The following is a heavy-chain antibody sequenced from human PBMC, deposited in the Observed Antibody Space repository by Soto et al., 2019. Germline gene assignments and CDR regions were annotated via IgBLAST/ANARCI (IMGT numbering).Heavy chain of an antibody. Sequence: SVEVSGKASGGTFSSYAISWVRQAPGQGLEWMGGIIPIFGTANYAQKFQGRVTITADESTSTAYMELSSLRSEGTAVYYCARGVGISGYLFDYWGQGTLVTVSS. CDR3: ARGVGISGYLFDY. CDR2: IIPIFGTA. V-gene: IGHV1-69*13. J-gene: IGHJ4*02. CDR1: GGTFSSYA. D-gene: IGHD3-22*01.